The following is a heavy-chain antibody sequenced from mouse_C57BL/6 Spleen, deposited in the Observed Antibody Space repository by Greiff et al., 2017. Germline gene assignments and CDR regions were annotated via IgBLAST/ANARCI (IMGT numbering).Heavy chain of an antibody. V-gene: IGHV1-80*01. J-gene: IGHJ1*03. CDR1: GYAFSSYW. CDR3: ARGYDYDTGFDV. CDR2: IYPGDGDT. Sequence: QVQLQQSGAELVKPGASVKISCKASGYAFSSYWMNWVKQRPGKGLEWIGQIYPGDGDTNYNGKFKGKATLTADKSSSTAYMQLSGLTSEDSAVYFCARGYDYDTGFDVWGTGTTVTVSS. D-gene: IGHD2-4*01.